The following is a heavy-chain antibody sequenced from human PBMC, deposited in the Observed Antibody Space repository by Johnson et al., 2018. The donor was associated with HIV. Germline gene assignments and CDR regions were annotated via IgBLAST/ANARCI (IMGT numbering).Heavy chain of an antibody. CDR2: INSDGSST. V-gene: IGHV3-74*02. CDR1: GFTFSSYW. Sequence: VQLVESGGGLVQPGGSLRLSCAASGFTFSSYWMHWVRQAPGKGLVWVSRINSDGSSTSYADSVKCRFTISRDNAKNTLYLQMNSLRAEDTAVYYCARGKKQWLDEDAFDIWGQGTMVTVSS. J-gene: IGHJ3*02. CDR3: ARGKKQWLDEDAFDI. D-gene: IGHD6-19*01.